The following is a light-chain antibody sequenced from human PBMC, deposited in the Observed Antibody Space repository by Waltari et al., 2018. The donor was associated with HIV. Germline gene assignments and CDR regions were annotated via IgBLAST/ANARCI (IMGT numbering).Light chain of an antibody. V-gene: IGLV2-8*01. CDR3: SSSAGGDTLV. CDR2: GIP. J-gene: IGLJ3*02. CDR1: SSDVGSSNY. Sequence: QSALTQPPSSSGFPGQSVTISCTGTSSDVGSSNYVSWYQQYPGKAPKLLIFGIPNRPSGVPDRFSGSKSGNTASLTVSGLQAEDEADYYCSSSAGGDTLVFGGGTKLTVL.